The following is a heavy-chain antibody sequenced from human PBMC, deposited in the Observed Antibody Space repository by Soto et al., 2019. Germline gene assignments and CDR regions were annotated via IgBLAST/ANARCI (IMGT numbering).Heavy chain of an antibody. D-gene: IGHD3-9*01. CDR1: GGSISSSSYY. J-gene: IGHJ4*02. CDR2: IYYSGST. V-gene: IGHV4-39*01. CDR3: ARLPGLTGYSPYYFDY. Sequence: PSETLSLTCTVSGGSISSSSYYWGWIRQPPGKGLEWIGSIYYSGSTYYNPSLKSRDTISVDTSKNQFSLKLSSVTAADTAVYYCARLPGLTGYSPYYFDYWGQGTLVTVSS.